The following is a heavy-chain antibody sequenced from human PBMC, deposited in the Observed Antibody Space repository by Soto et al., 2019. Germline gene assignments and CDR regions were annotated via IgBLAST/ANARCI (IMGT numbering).Heavy chain of an antibody. V-gene: IGHV1-69*13. Sequence: SVKVSCKAPGGIFSTYVISWVRQAPGQGLEWMGGIIPVFGTAHYAQKFQGRVTITADESTSTAYMGLSSLRSEDTAVYYCARPAQEYYYDNNGYSSDYWGQGTLVTVSS. CDR3: ARPAQEYYYDNNGYSSDY. CDR2: IIPVFGTA. D-gene: IGHD3-22*01. J-gene: IGHJ4*02. CDR1: GGIFSTYV.